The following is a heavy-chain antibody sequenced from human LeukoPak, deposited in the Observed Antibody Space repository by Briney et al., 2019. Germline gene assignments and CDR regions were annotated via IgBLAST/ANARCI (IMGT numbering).Heavy chain of an antibody. V-gene: IGHV4-59*01. CDR3: ARAGPRRDGYNLDY. CDR1: GGSISSYY. D-gene: IGHD5-24*01. Sequence: SETLSLTCTVSGGSISSYYWSWIPQPPGKGLEYIGYIYYTGSTSYNPSLKSRVTISVDTSKNQFSLKLSSVTAADTAVYYCARAGPRRDGYNLDYWGQGTLVTVSS. CDR2: IYYTGST. J-gene: IGHJ4*02.